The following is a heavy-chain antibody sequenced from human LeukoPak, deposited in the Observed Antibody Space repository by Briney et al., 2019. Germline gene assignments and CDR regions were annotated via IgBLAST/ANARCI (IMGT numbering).Heavy chain of an antibody. Sequence: GGSQRLSCAASGFTVSSNYMSRVRQAPGKGLEWVSTISGSGGSTYYADSVKGRFTISRDNAKNTQYLQMNSLRAEDTAVYYCAKEYGASRWGQGTLVTVSS. V-gene: IGHV3-23*01. D-gene: IGHD4/OR15-4a*01. CDR1: GFTVSSNY. J-gene: IGHJ4*02. CDR3: AKEYGASR. CDR2: ISGSGGST.